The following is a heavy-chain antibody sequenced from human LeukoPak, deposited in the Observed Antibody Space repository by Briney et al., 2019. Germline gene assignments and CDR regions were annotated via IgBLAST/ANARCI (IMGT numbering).Heavy chain of an antibody. CDR2: IKQDGSEK. CDR3: ARGLRFLEWSLGY. V-gene: IGHV3-7*01. D-gene: IGHD3-3*01. J-gene: IGHJ4*02. Sequence: PGGSLRLSCAASGFTFSSYWMSWVRQAPGKGLEWVANIKQDGSEKYYVDSVKGRFTISRDNAKNSLYLQMNSLRAEDTAVYYCARGLRFLEWSLGYWGQGTLVTVSS. CDR1: GFTFSSYW.